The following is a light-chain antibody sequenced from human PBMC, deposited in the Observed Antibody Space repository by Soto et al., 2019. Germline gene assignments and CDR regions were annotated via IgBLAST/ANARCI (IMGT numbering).Light chain of an antibody. CDR1: SSDVGGYNY. J-gene: IGLJ1*01. V-gene: IGLV2-14*01. Sequence: QSALTQPASVSGSPGQSITISCTGTSSDVGGYNYVSWYQQHPGKAPKLMIYDVSNRPSGVSNRFSGSNSGNTASLTISGLQAEDEADYYCSSYTSSSTLLYVFGTGTNVTVL. CDR3: SSYTSSSTLLYV. CDR2: DVS.